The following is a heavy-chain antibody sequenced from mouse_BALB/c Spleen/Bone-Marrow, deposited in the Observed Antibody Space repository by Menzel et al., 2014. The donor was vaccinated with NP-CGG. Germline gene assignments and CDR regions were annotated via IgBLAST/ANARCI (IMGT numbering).Heavy chain of an antibody. Sequence: VQLQQSGPELVKPGASMKISCKASGYSFTGYTMNWVKQSHGKNLEWIGLINPYNGVINYNQKFKGKATFTVDKSSSTAYMELLSLTSEDSAVYYCARFYYGSNCAMYYWGQGTSVTVSS. V-gene: IGHV1-26*01. CDR3: ARFYYGSNCAMYY. CDR1: GYSFTGYT. D-gene: IGHD1-1*01. CDR2: INPYNGVI. J-gene: IGHJ4*01.